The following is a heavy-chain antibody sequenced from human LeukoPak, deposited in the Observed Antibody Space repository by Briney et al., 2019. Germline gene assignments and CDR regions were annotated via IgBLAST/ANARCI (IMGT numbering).Heavy chain of an antibody. D-gene: IGHD6-19*01. CDR3: AKDPYSSGWYDYYYYYMDV. Sequence: PGGSLRLSCAASGFTFSSYWMSWVRQAPGKGLEWVANIKQDGSEKNYVDSVKGRFTISRDNSKNTLYLQMNSLRAEDTAVYYCAKDPYSSGWYDYYYYYMDVWGEGTTVTISS. CDR1: GFTFSSYW. CDR2: IKQDGSEK. V-gene: IGHV3-7*01. J-gene: IGHJ6*03.